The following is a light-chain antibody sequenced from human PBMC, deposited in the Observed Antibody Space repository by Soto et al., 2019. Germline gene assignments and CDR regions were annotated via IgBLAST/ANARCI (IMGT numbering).Light chain of an antibody. V-gene: IGLV1-44*01. CDR3: AASDDSLNGPE. Sequence: QSVLTQPPSASGTPGQRVAVSCSGTYSNIGINDVHWYRQLSGTAPQILIYDTSQRATGVPDRFSGSRSGTSASLVISGLQTGDEDQYHCAASDDSLNGPEFGGGTKGTVL. CDR1: YSNIGIND. J-gene: IGLJ3*02. CDR2: DTS.